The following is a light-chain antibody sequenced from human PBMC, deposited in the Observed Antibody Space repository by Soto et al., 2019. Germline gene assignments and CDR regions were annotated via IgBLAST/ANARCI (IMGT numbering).Light chain of an antibody. J-gene: IGKJ2*01. CDR3: QQFNTWPHT. CDR2: VAS. V-gene: IGKV3-15*01. CDR1: QTVNQK. Sequence: EILLTQSPATLSVSPGERATLSCRASQTVNQKLGWYQQRPGQPPRLLIYVASTRATGIPARFSGSGSGTEYTLTISSLQAEDSAVYYCQQFNTWPHTFGQGTKLEI.